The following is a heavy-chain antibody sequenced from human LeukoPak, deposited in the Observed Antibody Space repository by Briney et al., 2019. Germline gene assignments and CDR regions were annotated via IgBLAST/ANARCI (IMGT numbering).Heavy chain of an antibody. Sequence: SETLSLTCAVYGGSVSGYYWSWIRQPPGKGLEWIGEINHSGSTNYNPSLKSRVTISVDTSRNQFSLKLSSVTAADTAVYYCARHIKSDYGDYPEYFQHWGQGTLVTVSS. CDR2: INHSGST. V-gene: IGHV4-34*01. CDR1: GGSVSGYY. J-gene: IGHJ1*01. D-gene: IGHD4-17*01. CDR3: ARHIKSDYGDYPEYFQH.